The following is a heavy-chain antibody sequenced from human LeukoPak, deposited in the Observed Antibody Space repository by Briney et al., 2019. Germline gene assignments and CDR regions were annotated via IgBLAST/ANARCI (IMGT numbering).Heavy chain of an antibody. Sequence: ASVKVSCKASGYTFTSYGISWVRQAPGQGLEWMGWISAYNGNTNYAQKLQGRVTMTTDTSTSTAYMELRSLRSDDTAVYYCARDLDSSDHYVWGSYRFDYWGQGTLVTVSS. CDR2: ISAYNGNT. CDR3: ARDLDSSDHYVWGSYRFDY. CDR1: GYTFTSYG. J-gene: IGHJ4*02. D-gene: IGHD3-16*02. V-gene: IGHV1-18*01.